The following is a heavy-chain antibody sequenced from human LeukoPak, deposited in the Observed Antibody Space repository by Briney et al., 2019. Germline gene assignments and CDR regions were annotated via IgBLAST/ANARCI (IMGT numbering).Heavy chain of an antibody. CDR2: ISYDGSNK. Sequence: GRSLRLSCAASGFTFSSYGMHWVRQAPGKGLEWVAVISYDGSNKYYADSVKGRFTISRDNSKNTLYLQMNSLRAEDTAVYYCAKPYYHGSGSPFDPWGQGTLVTVSS. D-gene: IGHD3-10*01. J-gene: IGHJ5*02. CDR1: GFTFSSYG. V-gene: IGHV3-30*18. CDR3: AKPYYHGSGSPFDP.